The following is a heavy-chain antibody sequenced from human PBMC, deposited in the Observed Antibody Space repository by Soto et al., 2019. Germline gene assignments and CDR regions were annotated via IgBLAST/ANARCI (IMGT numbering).Heavy chain of an antibody. CDR3: ARDAPSAGFLDP. CDR1: GGTFSSYA. V-gene: IGHV1-69*13. Sequence: GSSVKVSCKASGGTFSSYAISWVRQAPGQGLEWMGGLIPIFGTANYAQQFQGRVTITADESTSTAYMELSSLRSEDTAVYYCARDAPSAGFLDPWGQGTLVPVSS. CDR2: LIPIFGTA. J-gene: IGHJ5*02. D-gene: IGHD1-1*01.